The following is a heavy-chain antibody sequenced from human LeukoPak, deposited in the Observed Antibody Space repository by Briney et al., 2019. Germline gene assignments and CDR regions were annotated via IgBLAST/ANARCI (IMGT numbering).Heavy chain of an antibody. D-gene: IGHD3-10*01. J-gene: IGHJ6*03. CDR3: ARGGYYGSGSYYKDYYYMDV. Sequence: ASVKVSCKASGGTFSSYAISWVRQAPGQGLEWMGRIIPILGIANYAQKFQGRVTITADKSTSTAYMELSSLRSEDTAVYYCARGGYYGSGSYYKDYYYMDVWGKGTTVTVSS. CDR1: GGTFSSYA. V-gene: IGHV1-69*04. CDR2: IIPILGIA.